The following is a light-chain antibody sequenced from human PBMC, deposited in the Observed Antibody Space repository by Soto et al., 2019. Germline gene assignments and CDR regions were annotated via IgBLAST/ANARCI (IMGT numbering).Light chain of an antibody. J-gene: IGKJ5*01. CDR2: DAS. CDR1: QSVSSY. Sequence: EIVLTQSPATLSLSPGERATLSCRASQSVSSYLAWYQQKPGQAPRLLIYDASNRATGIPARFSGSGSGTDFTLTISSLEPDDFAVYYCHQRSNWPHPFCQGTRLEIK. V-gene: IGKV3-11*01. CDR3: HQRSNWPHP.